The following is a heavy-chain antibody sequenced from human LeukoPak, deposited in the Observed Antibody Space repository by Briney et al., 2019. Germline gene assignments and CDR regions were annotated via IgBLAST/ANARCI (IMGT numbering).Heavy chain of an antibody. Sequence: PGGSLRLSCAASGFTFSSYAMHWVRQAPGKGLEWVAVISYDGSNKYYADSVKGRFTISRDNSKNTLYLQMNSLRAEDTAVYYCARDRWDSSSSEGDYYYYYMDVWGKGTTVTVSS. CDR1: GFTFSSYA. CDR3: ARDRWDSSSSEGDYYYYYMDV. J-gene: IGHJ6*03. V-gene: IGHV3-30-3*01. D-gene: IGHD6-6*01. CDR2: ISYDGSNK.